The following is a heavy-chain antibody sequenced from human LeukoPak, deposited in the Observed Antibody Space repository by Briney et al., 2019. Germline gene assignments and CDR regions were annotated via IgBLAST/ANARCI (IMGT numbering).Heavy chain of an antibody. D-gene: IGHD3-22*01. Sequence: SETLSLTCTVSGGSVSSGSYYWSWIRQPPGKGLEWIGYIYYSGSTYYNPSLKSRVTISVDTSKNQFSLKLSSVTAADTAVYYCARDTYYYDSSGGYWGQGTLVTVSS. J-gene: IGHJ4*02. CDR2: IYYSGST. CDR1: GGSVSSGSYY. V-gene: IGHV4-30-4*08. CDR3: ARDTYYYDSSGGY.